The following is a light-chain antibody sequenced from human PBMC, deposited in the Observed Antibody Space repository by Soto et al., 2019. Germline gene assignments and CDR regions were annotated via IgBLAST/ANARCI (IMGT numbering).Light chain of an antibody. CDR2: SIS. CDR1: QSINRDY. J-gene: IGKJ5*01. V-gene: IGKV3D-15*01. Sequence: EAVITQSTANIYVPPGESANLSCRASQSINRDYLAWYQQKPGQAPRLLIYSISSRATGIPDRFSGSGSGTEFTLTISSLQPEDFAIYYCQQYTQWPITFGQGTRLEIK. CDR3: QQYTQWPIT.